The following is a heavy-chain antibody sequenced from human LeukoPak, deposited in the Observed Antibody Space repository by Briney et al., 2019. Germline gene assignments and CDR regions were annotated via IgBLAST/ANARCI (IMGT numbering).Heavy chain of an antibody. D-gene: IGHD4-23*01. CDR3: ARTGNSGTVDY. Sequence: SETLSLTCTVSGGSISSYYWSWIRQPPGKGLEWIGYIYYSGSTNYNPSLKSRVTISVDTSKNQLSLKLSSVTAADTAVYYCARTGNSGTVDYWGQGTLVTVSS. CDR2: IYYSGST. V-gene: IGHV4-59*01. J-gene: IGHJ4*02. CDR1: GGSISSYY.